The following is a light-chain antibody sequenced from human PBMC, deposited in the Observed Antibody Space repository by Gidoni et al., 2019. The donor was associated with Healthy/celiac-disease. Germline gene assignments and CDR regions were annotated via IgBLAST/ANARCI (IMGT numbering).Light chain of an antibody. Sequence: DIQMTQSPSSLSGSVGDRVTITCRASQSISNYLNWYQHKPGKAPKLLIYGASSLQSGVPSRFSGSGSGTDFTLTISSLQPEDFATYYCQQSYGAPFTFGPGTKVDIK. CDR1: QSISNY. V-gene: IGKV1-39*01. CDR2: GAS. J-gene: IGKJ3*01. CDR3: QQSYGAPFT.